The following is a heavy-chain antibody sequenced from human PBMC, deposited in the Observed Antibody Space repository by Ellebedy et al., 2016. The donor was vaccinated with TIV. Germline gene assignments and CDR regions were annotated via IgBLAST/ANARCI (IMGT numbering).Heavy chain of an antibody. CDR3: AKVPYYYDSRGSFPPPFGY. CDR2: ISGSGGST. CDR1: GFTFSSYA. D-gene: IGHD3-22*01. Sequence: GESLKISXAASGFTFSSYAMSWVRQAPGKGLEWVSAISGSGGSTYYADSVKGRFTISRDNSKNTLYLQMNSLRAEDTAVYYCAKVPYYYDSRGSFPPPFGYWGQGTLVTVSS. J-gene: IGHJ4*02. V-gene: IGHV3-23*01.